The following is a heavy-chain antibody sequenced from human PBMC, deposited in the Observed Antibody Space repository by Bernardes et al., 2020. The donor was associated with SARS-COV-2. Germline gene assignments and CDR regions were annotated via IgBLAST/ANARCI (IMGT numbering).Heavy chain of an antibody. Sequence: VGSLRLSCAVSGINVNSNYMTWVRQAPGKGLEWVSIIYSGGTTYYADSVKGRFSISRDISENTLYLQMNSLRVEDTALYYCAREITNFWNGYYNYRLDVWGKGTTVTVSS. CDR1: GINVNSNY. CDR2: IYSGGTT. J-gene: IGHJ6*04. D-gene: IGHD3-3*01. V-gene: IGHV3-66*01. CDR3: AREITNFWNGYYNYRLDV.